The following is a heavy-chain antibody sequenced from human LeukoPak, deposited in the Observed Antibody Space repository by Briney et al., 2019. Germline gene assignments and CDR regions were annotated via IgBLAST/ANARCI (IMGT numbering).Heavy chain of an antibody. V-gene: IGHV3-66*01. CDR1: GFTFSSHS. CDR2: IYSGGST. D-gene: IGHD6-19*01. J-gene: IGHJ4*02. CDR3: ARGGAVAPPEDY. Sequence: GGSLRLSCAASGFTFSSHSIYWVRQAPGKGLEWVSVIYSGGSTYYADSVKGRFTISRDNSKNTLYLQMNSLRAEDTAVYYCARGGAVAPPEDYWGQGTLVTVSS.